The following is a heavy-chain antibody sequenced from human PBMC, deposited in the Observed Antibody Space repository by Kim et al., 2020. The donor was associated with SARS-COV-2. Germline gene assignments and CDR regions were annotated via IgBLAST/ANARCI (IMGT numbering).Heavy chain of an antibody. J-gene: IGHJ2*01. CDR1: GFTFSSYG. Sequence: GGSLRLSCAASGFTFSSYGMHWVRQAPGKGLEWVAVISYDGSNKYYADSVKGRFTISRDNSKNTLYLQMNSLRAEDTAVYYCAKGLLWFGELLSPHWYFDLWGRGTLVTVSS. V-gene: IGHV3-30*18. CDR3: AKGLLWFGELLSPHWYFDL. CDR2: ISYDGSNK. D-gene: IGHD3-10*01.